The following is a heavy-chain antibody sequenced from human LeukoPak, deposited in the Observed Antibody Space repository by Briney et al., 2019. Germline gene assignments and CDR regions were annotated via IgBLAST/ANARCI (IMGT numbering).Heavy chain of an antibody. Sequence: SGTLSLTCAVSGGSISSYNWWSWLRQPPGKGLEWIGEIYQSGATNYSPSLKSRVTISLDKSKNQFSLQLSSVTAAATAVYYCARGATPYSGSYDYWGQGTLVTVSS. D-gene: IGHD1-26*01. CDR2: IYQSGAT. CDR1: GGSISSYNW. CDR3: ARGATPYSGSYDY. J-gene: IGHJ4*02. V-gene: IGHV4-4*02.